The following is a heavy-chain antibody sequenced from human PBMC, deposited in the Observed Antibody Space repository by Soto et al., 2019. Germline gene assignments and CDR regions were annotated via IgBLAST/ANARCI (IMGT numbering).Heavy chain of an antibody. CDR3: AKDKGLCSSTSCYRFFDY. CDR2: ISGSGGST. D-gene: IGHD2-2*01. CDR1: GFTFISYA. Sequence: GGSLRLSCAASGFTFISYAMSWVLQAPGKGLEWVSAISGSGGSTYYADSVKGRFTISRDNSKNTLYLQMNSLRAEDTAVYYCAKDKGLCSSTSCYRFFDYWGQGTLVTVSS. V-gene: IGHV3-23*01. J-gene: IGHJ4*02.